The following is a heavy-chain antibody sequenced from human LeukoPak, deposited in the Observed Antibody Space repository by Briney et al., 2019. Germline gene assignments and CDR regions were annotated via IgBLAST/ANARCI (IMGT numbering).Heavy chain of an antibody. Sequence: GASVKVSCKASGYTFTSYGISWVRQAPGQGLEWMGWVSAYNGNTNYAQKLQGRVTMTTDTSTSTAYMELRSLRSDDTAVYYCARGRCSSTSCHLFDYWGQGTLVTVSS. J-gene: IGHJ4*02. CDR2: VSAYNGNT. V-gene: IGHV1-18*01. CDR3: ARGRCSSTSCHLFDY. D-gene: IGHD2-2*01. CDR1: GYTFTSYG.